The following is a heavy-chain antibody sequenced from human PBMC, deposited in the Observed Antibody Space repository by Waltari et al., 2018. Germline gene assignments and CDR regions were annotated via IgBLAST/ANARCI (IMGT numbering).Heavy chain of an antibody. CDR2: ISYDGSNK. Sequence: QVQLVESGGGVVQPGRSLSLSCAASGFTFSSYAMHWVRQAPGKGLAWVAVISYDGSNKYYADSVKGRFTISRDNSKNTLYLQMNSLRAEDTAVYYCARHLTGEAFDYWGQGTLVTVSS. D-gene: IGHD7-27*01. J-gene: IGHJ4*02. V-gene: IGHV3-30-3*01. CDR3: ARHLTGEAFDY. CDR1: GFTFSSYA.